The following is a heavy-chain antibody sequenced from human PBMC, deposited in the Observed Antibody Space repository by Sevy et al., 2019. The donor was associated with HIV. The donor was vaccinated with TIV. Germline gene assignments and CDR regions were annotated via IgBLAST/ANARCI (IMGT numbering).Heavy chain of an antibody. D-gene: IGHD2-2*01. CDR2: IKQDGSEK. V-gene: IGHV3-7*03. CDR3: ARASGYYCSGTSRSSYENEYTYGMDV. CDR1: GFTSSSYW. J-gene: IGHJ6*02. Sequence: GGSLRLSCAASGFTSSSYWMSWVRQAPGKGLEWVANIKQDGSEKYYVDSVKGRFTITRDNAKKSMYLEVNSLRDEETAVYYCARASGYYCSGTSRSSYENEYTYGMDVWGQGTTVTVSS.